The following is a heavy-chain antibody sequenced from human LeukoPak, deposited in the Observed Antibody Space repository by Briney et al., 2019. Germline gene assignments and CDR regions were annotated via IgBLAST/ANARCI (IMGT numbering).Heavy chain of an antibody. V-gene: IGHV4-59*01. D-gene: IGHD2-2*01. Sequence: SETLSLTCTVSGGSISSYYWSWIRQPPGKGLEWIGYIHYSGSTNYNPSLKSRVTISVDTSKNQFSLKLSSVTAADTAVYYCARDLRSPVVPAAETAFDIWGQGTMVTVSS. CDR2: IHYSGST. CDR1: GGSISSYY. J-gene: IGHJ3*02. CDR3: ARDLRSPVVPAAETAFDI.